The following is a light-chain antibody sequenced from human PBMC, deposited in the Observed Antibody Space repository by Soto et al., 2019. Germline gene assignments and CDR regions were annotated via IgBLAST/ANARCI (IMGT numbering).Light chain of an antibody. V-gene: IGKV1-5*01. J-gene: IGKJ2*01. Sequence: DIQMTQSPSTLSASVGDRVTITCRASQSISSWLAWYQQKPGKAPKLLIYDASNLESGVPSRFSGSGSGTEFPLTISSLQPDDFATYYCQQYNSYLYTFGQGTKLEIK. CDR2: DAS. CDR1: QSISSW. CDR3: QQYNSYLYT.